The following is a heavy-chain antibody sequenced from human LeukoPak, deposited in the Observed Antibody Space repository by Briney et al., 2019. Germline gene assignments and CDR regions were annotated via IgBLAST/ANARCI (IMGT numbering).Heavy chain of an antibody. CDR3: ARGAKQWLVRWYNWFDP. CDR1: GYTFTSYG. J-gene: IGHJ5*02. Sequence: ASVKVSCKASGYTFTSYGISWVRQAPGQGLEWMGWISAYNGNTSYAQKLQGRVTMTTDTSTSTAYMELRSLRSDDTAVYYCARGAKQWLVRWYNWFDPWGQGTLVTVSS. V-gene: IGHV1-18*01. CDR2: ISAYNGNT. D-gene: IGHD6-19*01.